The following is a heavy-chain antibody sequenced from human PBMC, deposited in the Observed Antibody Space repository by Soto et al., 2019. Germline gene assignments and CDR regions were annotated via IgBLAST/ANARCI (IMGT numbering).Heavy chain of an antibody. CDR3: ARGRGYGEVPSDY. Sequence: SETLSLTCAVSGGSISTGDYSWNWIRQPPGNGLQWIGCFYNIGSSYYNPSLNSRVTISVDRSKNQFSLELTSVTAADTAVYYCARGRGYGEVPSDYWGQGSLVTVSS. J-gene: IGHJ4*02. CDR1: GGSISTGDYS. V-gene: IGHV4-30-2*01. CDR2: FYNIGSS. D-gene: IGHD4-17*01.